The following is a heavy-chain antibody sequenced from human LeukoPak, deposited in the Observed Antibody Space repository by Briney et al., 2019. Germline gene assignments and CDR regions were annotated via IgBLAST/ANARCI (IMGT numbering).Heavy chain of an antibody. CDR3: AKDGSRYSPDY. J-gene: IGHJ4*02. D-gene: IGHD5-18*01. Sequence: GGSLRLSCAASRFRFSTFPMGWVRQAPGKGLEWVSGISAGGETTFYADSVRGRLTISRDNSKNTLYLQMNSLRAEDTAVYYCAKDGSRYSPDYWGQGTLVTVSS. CDR2: ISAGGETT. CDR1: RFRFSTFP. V-gene: IGHV3-23*01.